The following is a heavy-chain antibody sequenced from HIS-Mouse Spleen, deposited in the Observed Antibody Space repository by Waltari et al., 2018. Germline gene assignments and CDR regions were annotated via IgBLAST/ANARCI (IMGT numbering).Heavy chain of an antibody. V-gene: IGHV4-39*07. Sequence: QLQLQESGPGLVKPSETLYLTCTVPGGSSSSSSYYWGWIRQPPGKGLEWIGSIYYSGSTYYNPSLKSRVTISVDTSKNQFSLKLSSVTAADTAVYYCAREIPYSSSWYDWYFDLWGRGTLVTVSS. CDR1: GGSSSSSSYY. CDR3: AREIPYSSSWYDWYFDL. D-gene: IGHD6-13*01. CDR2: IYYSGST. J-gene: IGHJ2*01.